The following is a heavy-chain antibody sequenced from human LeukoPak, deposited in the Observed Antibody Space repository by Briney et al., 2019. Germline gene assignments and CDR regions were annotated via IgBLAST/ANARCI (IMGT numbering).Heavy chain of an antibody. CDR3: ARGGGTAGYYYQMDV. D-gene: IGHD1-1*01. Sequence: PGRSLRLSCAASGFTVSNNYMSWVRQAPGKGLEWVSIIYIAGTTYHADSVRGRLIISRDNSKNTVYLQMNSLRADDTAVYYCARGGGTAGYYYQMDVWGQGTTVTVSS. CDR1: GFTVSNNY. V-gene: IGHV3-66*01. J-gene: IGHJ6*02. CDR2: IYIAGTT.